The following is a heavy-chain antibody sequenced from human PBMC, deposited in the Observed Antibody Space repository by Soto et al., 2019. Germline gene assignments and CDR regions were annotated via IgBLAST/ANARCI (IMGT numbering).Heavy chain of an antibody. Sequence: PSETLSLTCTVSGGSISPYYWAWIRQPPGKGLEWIGYIYYSGSTDYNPSLKSRVTISVDTSKNQLSLKLSSVTAADTAVYYCARRYGDQFDYWGQGTLVTVSS. CDR1: GGSISPYY. J-gene: IGHJ4*02. CDR3: ARRYGDQFDY. D-gene: IGHD4-17*01. CDR2: IYYSGST. V-gene: IGHV4-59*01.